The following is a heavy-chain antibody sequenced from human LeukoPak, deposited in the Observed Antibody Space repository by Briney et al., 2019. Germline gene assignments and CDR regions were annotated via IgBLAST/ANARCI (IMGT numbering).Heavy chain of an antibody. J-gene: IGHJ4*02. D-gene: IGHD3-22*01. CDR3: ARDRGTYYYDSSGYYFDY. CDR1: GFTFSSYA. CDR2: ISYDGSNK. V-gene: IGHV3-30*04. Sequence: GGSLRPSCAASGFTFSSYAMHWVRQAPGKGLEWVAVISYDGSNKYYVDSVKGRFTISRDNSKNTLYLQMNSLRAEDTAVYYCARDRGTYYYDSSGYYFDYWGQGTLVTVSS.